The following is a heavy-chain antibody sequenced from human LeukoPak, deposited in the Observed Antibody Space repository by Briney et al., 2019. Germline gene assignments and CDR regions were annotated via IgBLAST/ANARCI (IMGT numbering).Heavy chain of an antibody. V-gene: IGHV3-23*01. CDR1: GFTFSSYS. CDR3: ATLAAAGTLDLYYYYYYGMDV. J-gene: IGHJ6*02. D-gene: IGHD6-13*01. CDR2: ISGSGGST. Sequence: GGSLRLSCAASGFTFSSYSMSWVRQAAGKGLEWVSGISGSGGSTFYADSVKGRLTISRDNSKNTLYLQMNSLRAEDTAVYYCATLAAAGTLDLYYYYYYGMDVWGQGTTVTVSS.